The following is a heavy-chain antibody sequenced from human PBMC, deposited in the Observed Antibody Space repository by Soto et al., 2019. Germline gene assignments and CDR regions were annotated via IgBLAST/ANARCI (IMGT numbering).Heavy chain of an antibody. Sequence: QVQLVESGGGVVQPGRSLRLSCAASGFTFSSYAMHWVRQAPGKGLEWVAVISYDGSNKYYADSVKGRFTISRDNSKNTPYLQMNSLRAEDTAVYYCARVAGVYGDFFDYWGQGNLVTVSS. D-gene: IGHD4-17*01. CDR1: GFTFSSYA. CDR2: ISYDGSNK. CDR3: ARVAGVYGDFFDY. V-gene: IGHV3-30-3*01. J-gene: IGHJ4*02.